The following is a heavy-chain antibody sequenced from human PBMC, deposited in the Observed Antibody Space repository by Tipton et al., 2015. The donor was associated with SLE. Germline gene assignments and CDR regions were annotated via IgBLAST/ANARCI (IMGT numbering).Heavy chain of an antibody. J-gene: IGHJ3*02. V-gene: IGHV4-59*02. D-gene: IGHD1-26*01. CDR3: ARTLGAIAHTVYDAFDI. Sequence: TLSLTCAVSGASVSNYYWSWIRPPPGKGLEWIGYIHYSGTTHDNPSPKSRVTMAVDMSKNQFSLRLTSVTAADTAVYYCARTLGAIAHTVYDAFDIWGQGKMVTVSS. CDR1: GASVSNYY. CDR2: IHYSGTT.